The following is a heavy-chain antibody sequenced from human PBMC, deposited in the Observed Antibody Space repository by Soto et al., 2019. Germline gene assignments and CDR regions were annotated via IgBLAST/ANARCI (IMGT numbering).Heavy chain of an antibody. V-gene: IGHV1-18*01. CDR1: GYTFTSYG. CDR2: ISAYNGNT. D-gene: IGHD6-13*01. CDR3: ATEYSSSWNIYYYYGMDV. J-gene: IGHJ6*02. Sequence: ASVKVSCKASGYTFTSYGISWVRQAPGQGLEWMGWISAYNGNTNYAQKLQGRVTMTTDTSTSTAYMELRSLRSDDTAVYYCATEYSSSWNIYYYYGMDVWGQGTTVTVS.